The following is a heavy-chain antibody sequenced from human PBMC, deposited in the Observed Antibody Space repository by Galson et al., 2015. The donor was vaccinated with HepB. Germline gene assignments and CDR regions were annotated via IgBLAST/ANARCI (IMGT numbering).Heavy chain of an antibody. J-gene: IGHJ4*02. CDR3: ARDNGRPDIVVVPAASY. V-gene: IGHV1-2*02. CDR1: GYTFTGCY. D-gene: IGHD2-2*01. Sequence: SVKVSCKASGYTFTGCYMHWVRQAPGQGLEWMGWINPNSGGTNYAQKFQGRVTMTRDTSISTAYMELSRLRSDDTAVYYCARDNGRPDIVVVPAASYWGQGTLVTVSS. CDR2: INPNSGGT.